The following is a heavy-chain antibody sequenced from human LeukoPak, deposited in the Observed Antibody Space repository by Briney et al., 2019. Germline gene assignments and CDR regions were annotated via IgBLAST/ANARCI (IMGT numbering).Heavy chain of an antibody. Sequence: GGSLRLSCAASGFTFSSYAMSWVRQAPGKGLEWVSAISSSSSYIYYADSVKGRFTISRDNAKNSLYLQMNSLRAEDTAVCYCARVGGADAFDIWAKGQWSPSLQ. V-gene: IGHV3-21*01. CDR1: GFTFSSYA. J-gene: IGHJ3*02. CDR3: ARVGGADAFDI. D-gene: IGHD1-26*01. CDR2: ISSSSSYI.